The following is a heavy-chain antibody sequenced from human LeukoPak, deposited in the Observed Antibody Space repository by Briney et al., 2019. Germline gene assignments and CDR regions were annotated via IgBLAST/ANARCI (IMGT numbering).Heavy chain of an antibody. CDR1: GGSIGSSSYY. CDR3: ARHRCNSVLRYFDWFGTGGNRCAFDI. D-gene: IGHD3-9*01. J-gene: IGHJ3*02. V-gene: IGHV4-39*01. Sequence: SETLSLTCSVSGGSIGSSSYYWGWIRQPPGKGLEWIGSIFRSGSTYYSASLKSRVSISVDTSKNQFSLKLSSVTAADTAVYYCARHRCNSVLRYFDWFGTGGNRCAFDIWGQGTMVTVSS. CDR2: IFRSGST.